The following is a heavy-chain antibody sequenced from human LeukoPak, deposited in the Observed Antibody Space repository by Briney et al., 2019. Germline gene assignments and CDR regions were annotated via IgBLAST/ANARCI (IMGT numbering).Heavy chain of an antibody. CDR1: GFTFSNCA. V-gene: IGHV3-23*01. CDR2: ITGTDGST. J-gene: IGHJ4*02. Sequence: GGSLRLSCAASGFTFSNCAMSWVRQAPGEGLEWVSGITGTDGSTYYADSVKGRFTISRDNSKSALYLQMNSLRAEDTALYYCAKAFNYGSGYNYKTFDSWGQGTLVTVSS. D-gene: IGHD3-10*01. CDR3: AKAFNYGSGYNYKTFDS.